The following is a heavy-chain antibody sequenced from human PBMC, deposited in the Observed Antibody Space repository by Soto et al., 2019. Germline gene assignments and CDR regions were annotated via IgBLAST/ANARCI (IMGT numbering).Heavy chain of an antibody. CDR2: IIPIFGTA. CDR3: ARDPALEYYYDSSGVTNDGDAFDI. J-gene: IGHJ3*02. CDR1: GGALSSYP. Sequence: GFSVKGSCKGAGGALSSYPISWVLQAPGQGLEWMGGIIPIFGTANYAQKFQGRVTITADKSTSTAYMELSSLRSEDTAVYYCARDPALEYYYDSSGVTNDGDAFDIWGQGTMVTVSS. D-gene: IGHD3-22*01. V-gene: IGHV1-69*06.